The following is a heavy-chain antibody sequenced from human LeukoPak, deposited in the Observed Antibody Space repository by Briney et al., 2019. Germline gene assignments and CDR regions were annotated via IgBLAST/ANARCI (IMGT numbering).Heavy chain of an antibody. Sequence: GRSPRLSCAASGFTFDDYAMHWVRQAPGKGLVWVSRINSDGSSTTYADSVKGRFTISRDNAKKSLYLQMNSLRADDTAVYFCSRDGNYVFDSWGQGTLVTVSS. V-gene: IGHV3-74*01. J-gene: IGHJ4*02. D-gene: IGHD4-11*01. CDR1: GFTFDDYA. CDR3: SRDGNYVFDS. CDR2: INSDGSST.